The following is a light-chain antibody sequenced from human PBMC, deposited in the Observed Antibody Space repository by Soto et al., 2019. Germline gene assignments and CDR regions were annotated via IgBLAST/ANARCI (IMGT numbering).Light chain of an antibody. V-gene: IGKV3-20*01. CDR1: QSVTNNY. CDR3: QQYASSRT. J-gene: IGKJ1*01. CDR2: GAS. Sequence: VLTQSPGTLSLSPGERATLSCRASQSVTNNYLAWFQQKPGQAPRLLMYGASSRATGIPDRFSGSGSGTDFTLIITRLEPEDFAVYYCQQYASSRTFGQGTKVDIK.